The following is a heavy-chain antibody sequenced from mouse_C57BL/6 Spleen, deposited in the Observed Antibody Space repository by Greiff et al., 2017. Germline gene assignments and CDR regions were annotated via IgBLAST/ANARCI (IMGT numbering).Heavy chain of an antibody. CDR1: GYTFTSYW. V-gene: IGHV1-64*01. J-gene: IGHJ3*01. CDR2: IHPNSGST. Sequence: QVQLQQPGAELVKPGASVKLSCKASGYTFTSYWMHWVKQRPGQGLEWIGMIHPNSGSTNYNEKFKSKATLTVDKSSSTAYMQLSSLTSEDSAVYYCARWGVDSSGYVAYWGQGTLVTVSA. D-gene: IGHD3-2*02. CDR3: ARWGVDSSGYVAY.